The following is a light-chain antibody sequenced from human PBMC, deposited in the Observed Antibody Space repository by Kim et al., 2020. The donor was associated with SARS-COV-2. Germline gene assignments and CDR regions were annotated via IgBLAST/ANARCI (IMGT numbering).Light chain of an antibody. Sequence: ASAGDQVTITCRASQDIRNDLGWYQQNPGRAPKRLIYGASSLQSGDPSRFSGSGSGTEFTLTISSLQPEDFATYFFLQHNTYPCAFGQGTRLEI. V-gene: IGKV1-17*01. CDR3: LQHNTYPCA. CDR1: QDIRND. J-gene: IGKJ5*01. CDR2: GAS.